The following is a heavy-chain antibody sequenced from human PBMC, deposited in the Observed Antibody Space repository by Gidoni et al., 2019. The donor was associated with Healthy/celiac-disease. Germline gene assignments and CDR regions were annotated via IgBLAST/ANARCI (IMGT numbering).Heavy chain of an antibody. CDR3: AKLSSGAFDI. J-gene: IGHJ3*02. Sequence: EVQLVESGGGLVQPGGSLRLSCPASGFTFSSYSRNWVRQATGKGLEWVSYSSSSSSTKYYADSVKGRFTISRDNAKNSLYLQMNSLRAEDTAVYYWAKLSSGAFDIWGQGTMVTVSS. V-gene: IGHV3-48*01. CDR1: GFTFSSYS. CDR2: SSSSSSTK.